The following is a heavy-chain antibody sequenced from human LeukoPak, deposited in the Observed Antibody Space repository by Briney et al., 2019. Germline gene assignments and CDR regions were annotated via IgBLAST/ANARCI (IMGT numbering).Heavy chain of an antibody. CDR3: AKGGGYSYEAQGNWFDP. CDR2: ISGSGGST. CDR1: GFTVNNYA. V-gene: IGHV3-23*01. Sequence: GGSLRLSCAASGFTVNNYAMSWVRQAPGKGLEWVSGISGSGGSTYYADSVKGRFTISRDNSKNTLYLQMNSLRAEDTAVYYCAKGGGYSYEAQGNWFDPWGQGTLVTVSS. J-gene: IGHJ5*02. D-gene: IGHD5-18*01.